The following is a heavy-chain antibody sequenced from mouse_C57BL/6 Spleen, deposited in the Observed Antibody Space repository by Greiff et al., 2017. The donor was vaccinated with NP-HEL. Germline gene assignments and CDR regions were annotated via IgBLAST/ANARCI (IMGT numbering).Heavy chain of an antibody. Sequence: EVMLVESGGGLVKPGGSLKLSCAASGFTFSDYGMHWVRQAPEKGLEWVAYISSGSSTIYYADTVKGRFTISRDNAKNTLFLQMTSLRSEDTAMYYCARPGDGAWFAYWGQGTLVTVAA. D-gene: IGHD3-3*01. CDR3: ARPGDGAWFAY. V-gene: IGHV5-17*01. CDR1: GFTFSDYG. CDR2: ISSGSSTI. J-gene: IGHJ3*01.